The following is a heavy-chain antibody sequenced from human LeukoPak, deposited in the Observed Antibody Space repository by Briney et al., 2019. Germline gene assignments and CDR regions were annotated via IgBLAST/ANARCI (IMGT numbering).Heavy chain of an antibody. Sequence: GGSLRLSCAASGFTFSDHYMDWVRQAPGKGLEWIGRTGNKANNYPTKYAASVKGRFTISRDDSKNSLYLQMNSLKTEDTAVYYCARGSPMKAVVAAQYSPMLYYFDYWGQGTLVTVSS. D-gene: IGHD2-15*01. J-gene: IGHJ4*02. CDR3: ARGSPMKAVVAAQYSPMLYYFDY. V-gene: IGHV3-72*01. CDR1: GFTFSDHY. CDR2: TGNKANNYPT.